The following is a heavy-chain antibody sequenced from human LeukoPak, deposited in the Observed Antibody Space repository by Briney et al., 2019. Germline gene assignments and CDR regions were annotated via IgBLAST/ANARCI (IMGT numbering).Heavy chain of an antibody. J-gene: IGHJ4*02. V-gene: IGHV4-39*02. D-gene: IGHD3-16*01. CDR3: ARVRRFGAGIDY. Sequence: PSETLSLTCTVSGGSISSSSYYWGWIRQPPGKGLEWIGSIYYSGSTNYNPSLKSRVTISLDTSKNHFSLKLSSVTAADTAVYYCARVRRFGAGIDYWGQGTLVTVSS. CDR1: GGSISSSSYY. CDR2: IYYSGST.